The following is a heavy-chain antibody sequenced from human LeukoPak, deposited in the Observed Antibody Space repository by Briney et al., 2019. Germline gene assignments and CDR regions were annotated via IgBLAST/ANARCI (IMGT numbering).Heavy chain of an antibody. V-gene: IGHV1-2*02. CDR3: ARGDYGDYEWFDP. D-gene: IGHD4-17*01. CDR1: GYTFTGYY. Sequence: ASVKVSCKASGYTFTGYYMHWVRQAPGQGLKWMGWINPNSGGTNYAQKFQGRVTMTRDTSISTAYMELSRLRSDDTAVYYCARGDYGDYEWFDPWGQGTLVTVSS. J-gene: IGHJ5*02. CDR2: INPNSGGT.